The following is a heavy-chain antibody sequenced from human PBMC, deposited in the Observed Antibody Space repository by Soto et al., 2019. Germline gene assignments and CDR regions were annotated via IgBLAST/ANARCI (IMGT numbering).Heavy chain of an antibody. CDR1: SGSITSSNW. V-gene: IGHV4-4*02. CDR2: VSHSENT. CDR3: ARNRYGGYDFDY. D-gene: IGHD5-12*01. J-gene: IGHJ4*02. Sequence: QVQLQESGPGLVKPSGTLSLTCAVSSGSITSSNWWSWVRQPPGKGLEWIGEVSHSENTNYIPSLKSRVTISVDKSRNHFSLRLNSVTAAETAVYYCARNRYGGYDFDYWGQGTLVTVSS.